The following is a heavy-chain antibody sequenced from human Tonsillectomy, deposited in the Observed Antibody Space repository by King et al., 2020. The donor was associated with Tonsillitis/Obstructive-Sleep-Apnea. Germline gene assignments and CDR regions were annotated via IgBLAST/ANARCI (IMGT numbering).Heavy chain of an antibody. D-gene: IGHD6-6*01. CDR1: GFTFSSYG. V-gene: IGHV3-33*01. J-gene: IGHJ6*03. Sequence: VQLVESGGGVVQPGRSLRLSCAASGFTFSSYGMHWVRQAPGKGLEWVAVIWYDGSNKYYADSVKGRFTISRDNSKNTLYLQMNSLRAEDTAVYYCARSYSSSSPVGGGEPYYYYYYMDVWGKGTTVTVSS. CDR2: IWYDGSNK. CDR3: ARSYSSSSPVGGGEPYYYYYYMDV.